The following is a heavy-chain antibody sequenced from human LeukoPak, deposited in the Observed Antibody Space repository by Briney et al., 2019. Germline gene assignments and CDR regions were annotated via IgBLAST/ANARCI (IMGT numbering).Heavy chain of an antibody. V-gene: IGHV3-21*01. J-gene: IGHJ3*02. CDR2: ISRSGTYI. CDR1: GFTSSISN. Sequence: GGSLRLSCAASGFTSSISNMNWVRQTPGKGLAWVSSISRSGTYIYYADSVKGRFTISRDDAKNALYLQVNSLRAEDTAIYYCAKDRTVLEWLLFETFDMWGQGTMVTVSS. D-gene: IGHD3-3*01. CDR3: AKDRTVLEWLLFETFDM.